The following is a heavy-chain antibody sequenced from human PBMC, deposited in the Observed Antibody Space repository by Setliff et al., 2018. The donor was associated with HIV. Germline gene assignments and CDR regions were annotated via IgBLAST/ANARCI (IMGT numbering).Heavy chain of an antibody. J-gene: IGHJ3*02. D-gene: IGHD3-3*01. Sequence: KLSETLSLTCSVSGGSISSRSYYWGWIRQPPGKGLEWIGTISYSGNTYYRPSLKSRVTISVDTSKNQFSVRLNSVTAADTAVYYCARQSGYTRGWDIFGVVAGSFDIWGLGTMVTVSS. V-gene: IGHV4-39*01. CDR2: ISYSGNT. CDR3: ARQSGYTRGWDIFGVVAGSFDI. CDR1: GGSISSRSYY.